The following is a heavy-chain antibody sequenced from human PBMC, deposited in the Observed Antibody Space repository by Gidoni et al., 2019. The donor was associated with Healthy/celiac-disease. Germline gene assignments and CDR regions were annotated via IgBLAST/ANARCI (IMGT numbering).Heavy chain of an antibody. CDR3: AREVGDSSGYYYVG. Sequence: EVQLVESGGGLVQPGGSLRLSCAASGFPVSSNYMSWVRQAPGKGLECVSVIYSGGSTYYADSVKGRFTISRDNSKNTLYLQMNSLRAEDTAVYYCAREVGDSSGYYYVGWGQGTLVTVSS. D-gene: IGHD3-22*01. V-gene: IGHV3-66*01. J-gene: IGHJ4*02. CDR1: GFPVSSNY. CDR2: IYSGGST.